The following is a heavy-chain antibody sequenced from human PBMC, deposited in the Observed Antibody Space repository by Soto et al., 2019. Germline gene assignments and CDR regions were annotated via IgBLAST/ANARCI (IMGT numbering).Heavy chain of an antibody. J-gene: IGHJ5*02. CDR1: GGSISSYY. CDR2: IYYSGST. V-gene: IGHV4-59*01. Sequence: SETLSLTCTVSGGSISSYYWTWIRQPPGKGLEWIGYIYYSGSTNYNPSLKSRVTISVDTSKIQFSLKLSSVIAADTAVYYCARGITIFGVVIIAFGPWGQGTLVTVSS. D-gene: IGHD3-3*01. CDR3: ARGITIFGVVIIAFGP.